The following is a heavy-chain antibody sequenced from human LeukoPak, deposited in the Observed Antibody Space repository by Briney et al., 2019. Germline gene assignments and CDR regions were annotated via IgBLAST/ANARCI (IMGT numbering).Heavy chain of an antibody. Sequence: PSETLSLTCTVSGGSISSYDWSWIRQPPGKGLEWIGHIYGSGSTNYNPSLKSRVTLSVDTSKNQFSLKLSSVTAADTAVYYCAREGTSGTHLNWFDPWGQGTLVTVSS. D-gene: IGHD1-1*01. V-gene: IGHV4-59*01. CDR1: GGSISSYD. CDR3: AREGTSGTHLNWFDP. CDR2: IYGSGST. J-gene: IGHJ5*02.